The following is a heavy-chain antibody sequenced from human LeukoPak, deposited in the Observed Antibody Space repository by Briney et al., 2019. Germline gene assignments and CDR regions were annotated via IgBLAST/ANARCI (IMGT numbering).Heavy chain of an antibody. CDR1: GGSFSGYY. J-gene: IGHJ5*02. D-gene: IGHD1-1*01. CDR2: IYNSEST. V-gene: IGHV4-59*01. CDR3: ARGWNPGSNWFDP. Sequence: SETLSLTCAVYGGSFSGYYWSWIRQPPGKGLEYIAYIYNSESTNYNPSLKSRGTTTADTANNHLSQKLNTMIAADTTVYYCARGWNPGSNWFDPWGQGTLVTVSS.